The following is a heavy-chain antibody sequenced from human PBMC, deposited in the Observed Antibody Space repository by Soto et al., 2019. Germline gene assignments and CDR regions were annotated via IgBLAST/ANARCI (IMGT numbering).Heavy chain of an antibody. CDR2: ISGSGASK. J-gene: IGHJ4*02. V-gene: IGHV3-23*01. Sequence: VQLLESGGGLVQPGGSLRLSCAASGFMFRSYVMSWVRQAPGKGLEWVSSISGSGASKYYADSVKGRFNISRDESKNTMSLPTNSLNADDTTVYSYAKTLDIWGVGPENWGQGTLVTVAS. D-gene: IGHD2-2*03. CDR1: GFMFRSYV. CDR3: AKTLDIWGVGPEN.